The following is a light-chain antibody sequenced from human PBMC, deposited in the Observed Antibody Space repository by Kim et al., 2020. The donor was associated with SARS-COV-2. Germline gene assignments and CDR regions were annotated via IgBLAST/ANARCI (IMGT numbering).Light chain of an antibody. CDR3: QHFSGYPLT. V-gene: IGKV1-13*02. J-gene: IGKJ4*01. CDR1: QGISSA. CDR2: DAS. Sequence: ASVGDRVPIPCRASQGISSALAWYQQTPGKAPKLLIFDASILQTGVPSRFSGSGSGTDFTLSISSLQPEDFATYYCQHFSGYPLTFGGGTKVDIK.